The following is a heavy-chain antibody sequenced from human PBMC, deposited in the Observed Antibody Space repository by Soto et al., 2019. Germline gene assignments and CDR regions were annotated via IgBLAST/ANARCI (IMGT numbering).Heavy chain of an antibody. J-gene: IGHJ4*02. V-gene: IGHV3-7*01. CDR3: SGGVGDAF. Sequence: ESHLVESGGGLVQTGGSLRLSCAISESTVSRDWMNWVRQAPGKGLEWVAHTNQDGSQKYYVDSVKGRFTISRDNAKKSLYLEMNSLRAGETAMYYCSGGVGDAFWGQGTLVTVSS. D-gene: IGHD1-26*01. CDR2: TNQDGSQK. CDR1: ESTVSRDW.